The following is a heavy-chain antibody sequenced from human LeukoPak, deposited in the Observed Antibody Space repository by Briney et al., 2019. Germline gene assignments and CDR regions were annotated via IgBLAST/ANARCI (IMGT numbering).Heavy chain of an antibody. Sequence: SETLSLTCIVSGYSISSDYFWGLVRQPPGKGLEWIGSIFHSGSVYYNPSLKSRVTISVDPSKNRFSLKLTSVTAADTAVYYCARVVASTSIDSWGQGTLVTVSS. CDR2: IFHSGSV. CDR3: ARVVASTSIDS. CDR1: GYSISSDYF. J-gene: IGHJ4*02. D-gene: IGHD2-15*01. V-gene: IGHV4-38-2*02.